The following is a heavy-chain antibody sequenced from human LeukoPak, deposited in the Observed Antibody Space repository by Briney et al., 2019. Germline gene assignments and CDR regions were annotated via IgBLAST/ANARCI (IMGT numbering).Heavy chain of an antibody. CDR2: IIPIFGTA. V-gene: IGHV1-69*05. D-gene: IGHD6-13*01. Sequence: GSSVKVSCKASGGTFSSYAISWVRQAPGQGLEGMGRIIPIFGTANYAQKFQGRVTITTDEYTSTAYMELGSLRSEDTAVYYCARNPNQKAANLFDPWGQGTLVTVSS. J-gene: IGHJ5*02. CDR3: ARNPNQKAANLFDP. CDR1: GGTFSSYA.